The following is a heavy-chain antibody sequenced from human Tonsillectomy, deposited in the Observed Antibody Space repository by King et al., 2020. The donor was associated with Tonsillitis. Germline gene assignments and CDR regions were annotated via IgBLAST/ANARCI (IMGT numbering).Heavy chain of an antibody. D-gene: IGHD3-3*01. J-gene: IGHJ6*03. CDR3: AQSISYYDFWSGSEDYYCMDV. Sequence: VQLVESGGGVVQPGGSLRLSCAASGFTFDDYAMHWVRQAPGKGLEWVSLISGDGGSTYYADSVKGRFTISRDNSKNSLYLQMNSLRTEDTALYYCAQSISYYDFWSGSEDYYCMDVWGKGTTVTVSS. CDR1: GFTFDDYA. V-gene: IGHV3-43*02. CDR2: ISGDGGST.